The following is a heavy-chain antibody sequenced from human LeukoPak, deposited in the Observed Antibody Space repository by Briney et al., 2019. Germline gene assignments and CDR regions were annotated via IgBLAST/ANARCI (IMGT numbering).Heavy chain of an antibody. CDR2: INRDGSTA. Sequence: GGSLRLSCAASGFTFNSYWMHWVRQAPGKGLVWVSRINRDGSTASYADSVKGRFTISRDKSKNTLYLQMNSLRAEDTAVYYCAKGDTTWELPHDYWGQGTLVTVSS. D-gene: IGHD1-26*01. CDR1: GFTFNSYW. J-gene: IGHJ4*02. V-gene: IGHV3-74*01. CDR3: AKGDTTWELPHDY.